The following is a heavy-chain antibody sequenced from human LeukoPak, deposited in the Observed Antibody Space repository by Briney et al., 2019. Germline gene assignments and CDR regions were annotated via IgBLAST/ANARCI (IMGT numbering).Heavy chain of an antibody. CDR2: IYYSGSI. D-gene: IGHD3-22*01. CDR3: ANSYYYDSSGYYFDN. Sequence: SETLSLTCTVSCGSLSSSSYYWGWIRPPPGKGLEWIGSIYYSGSIYYNPSLKSRVTISVDTSKNQFSLKLSSVTAADTAVYYCANSYYYDSSGYYFDNWGQGTLVTVSS. V-gene: IGHV4-39*01. J-gene: IGHJ4*02. CDR1: CGSLSSSSYY.